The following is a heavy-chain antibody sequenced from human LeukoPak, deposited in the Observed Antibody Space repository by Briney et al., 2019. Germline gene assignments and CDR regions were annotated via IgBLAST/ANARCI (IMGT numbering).Heavy chain of an antibody. D-gene: IGHD1-26*01. J-gene: IGHJ4*02. Sequence: PSETLSLTCSVSGGSLTSYYWSWIRQPPGKGLEWIGYIYYRGSSSYNPSLNSRVTISVDTSKKQLSLHLSSVTAADTAIYYCARGAWDVLEAGFDYWGQGTLVTVSS. V-gene: IGHV4-59*01. CDR2: IYYRGSS. CDR3: ARGAWDVLEAGFDY. CDR1: GGSLTSYY.